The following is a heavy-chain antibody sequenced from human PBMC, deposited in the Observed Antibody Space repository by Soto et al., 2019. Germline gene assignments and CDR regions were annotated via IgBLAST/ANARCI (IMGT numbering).Heavy chain of an antibody. CDR2: IYHNGNT. CDR3: TRGELWWDY. D-gene: IGHD2-21*01. V-gene: IGHV4-30-4*08. J-gene: IGHJ4*02. CDR1: GGSISSHDDY. Sequence: QVQLQESGPGLVKPSQTLSLICTVSGGSISSHDDYWGWIRQLPGEGLEWIGFIYHNGNTFYNPSLKSRLTISLDTSKNQFSLKLSSVTAADTAVYYCTRGELWWDYWGQGTLVTVSS.